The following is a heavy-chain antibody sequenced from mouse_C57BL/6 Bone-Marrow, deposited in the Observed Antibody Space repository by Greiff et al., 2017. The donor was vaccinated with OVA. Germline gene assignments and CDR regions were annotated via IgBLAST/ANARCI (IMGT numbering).Heavy chain of an antibody. Sequence: VQLQQPGAELVKPGASVKLSCKASGYTFTSYWMQWVKQRPGQGLEWIGEIDPSDSYTNYNQKFKGKATLTVDTSSITAYMQLNSLTSEDSAVYYCASAVFAYWGQGTLVTVSA. CDR3: ASAVFAY. CDR2: IDPSDSYT. CDR1: GYTFTSYW. V-gene: IGHV1-50*01. J-gene: IGHJ3*01.